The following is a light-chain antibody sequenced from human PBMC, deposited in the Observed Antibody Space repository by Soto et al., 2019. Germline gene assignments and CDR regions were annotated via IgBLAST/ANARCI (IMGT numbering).Light chain of an antibody. CDR1: QSVSSSY. CDR3: QQYGSSPYT. Sequence: EIVLTQSPGTLSLSPGERATLSCRASQSVSSSYLAWYQQKPGQAPRLLIYGASSRATGIPDRFSGSGSGTDFTLSISSMEHEDFAVYYCQQYGSSPYTFGKGTKLETK. J-gene: IGKJ2*01. V-gene: IGKV3-20*01. CDR2: GAS.